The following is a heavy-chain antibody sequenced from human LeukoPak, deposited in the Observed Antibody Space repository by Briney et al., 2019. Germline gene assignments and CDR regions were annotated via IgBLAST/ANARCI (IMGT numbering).Heavy chain of an antibody. CDR3: ARGTAMEIAPDY. CDR2: IIPIFGTA. V-gene: IGHV1-69*05. J-gene: IGHJ4*02. CDR1: GGTFSSYA. D-gene: IGHD5-18*01. Sequence: ASVKVSCKASGGTFSSYATSWVRQAPGQGLEWMGRIIPIFGTANYAQKFQGRVTITTDESTSTAYMELSSLRSEDTAVYYCARGTAMEIAPDYWGQGTLVTVSS.